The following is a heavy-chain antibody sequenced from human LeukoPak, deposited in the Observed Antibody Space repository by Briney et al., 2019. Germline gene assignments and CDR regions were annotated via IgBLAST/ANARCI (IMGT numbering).Heavy chain of an antibody. D-gene: IGHD5-12*01. CDR1: GYTFIVYY. Sequence: ASVKVSCKASGYTFIVYYLHWVRQAPGQGLEWMGWINPISGDTNYAQRFQGRVTMTRDKSLSTAYMELNSLRSDDTAVYYCARDSGYSGYDRYFDYWGQGTLVTVSS. CDR3: ARDSGYSGYDRYFDY. V-gene: IGHV1-2*02. J-gene: IGHJ4*02. CDR2: INPISGDT.